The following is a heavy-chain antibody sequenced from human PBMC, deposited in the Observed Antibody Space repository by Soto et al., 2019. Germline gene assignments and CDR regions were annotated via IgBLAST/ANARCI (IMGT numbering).Heavy chain of an antibody. D-gene: IGHD3-16*01. V-gene: IGHV3-53*04. Sequence: EVQLVESGGGVVQPGGSLRLSCAASGFTFSSYSMRWVRQAPGKGLEWVAVIYSGGSTYYADSLKNGLTISRHNTKNTLYHQMNSMRAAETAVYYCARTGGQISRCYYYLDVWGKGTLVTVSS. J-gene: IGHJ6*03. CDR2: IYSGGST. CDR3: ARTGGQISRCYYYLDV. CDR1: GFTFSSYS.